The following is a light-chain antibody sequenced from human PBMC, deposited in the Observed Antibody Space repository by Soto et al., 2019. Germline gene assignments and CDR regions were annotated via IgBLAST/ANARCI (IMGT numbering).Light chain of an antibody. Sequence: EILFTPPSSHLCFAPGERATPSCRASQSVSSYLAWYQQKPGQAPRLLIYVASNMATGIPARFSGSGSGTDFTLTISRLEPEDSAVYYCQQYGSSPTWTFGQGTKVDIK. CDR2: VAS. J-gene: IGKJ1*01. V-gene: IGKV3-20*01. CDR1: QSVSSY. CDR3: QQYGSSPTWT.